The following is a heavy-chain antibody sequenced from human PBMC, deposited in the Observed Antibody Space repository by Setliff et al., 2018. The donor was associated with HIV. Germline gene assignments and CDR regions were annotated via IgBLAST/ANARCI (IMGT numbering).Heavy chain of an antibody. Sequence: GGSLRLSCVASGFTCSSRWRHWVRQAPGKGLEWVSSVRGSGGTRYYADSVRGRFTISRDASKDTVYLEMKSLRGDDTAIYYCATSIRSYTPSPTFDYWGQGSLVTVSS. CDR1: GFTCSSRW. CDR3: ATSIRSYTPSPTFDY. J-gene: IGHJ4*02. CDR2: VRGSGGTR. D-gene: IGHD2-2*02. V-gene: IGHV3-23*01.